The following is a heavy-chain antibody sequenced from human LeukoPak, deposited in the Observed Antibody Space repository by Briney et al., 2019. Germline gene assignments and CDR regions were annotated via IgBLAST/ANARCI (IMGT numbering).Heavy chain of an antibody. CDR1: GYTFTSYD. CDR2: MNPNSGNT. CDR3: ARETSGWTYYYYGMDV. D-gene: IGHD6-19*01. V-gene: IGHV1-8*01. Sequence: ASVKVSCKASGYTFTSYDINWVRQATGQGLEWMGWMNPNSGNTGYAQKFQGGVTMTRNTSISTAYMELSSLRSEDTAVYYCARETSGWTYYYYGMDVWGQGTTVTVSS. J-gene: IGHJ6*02.